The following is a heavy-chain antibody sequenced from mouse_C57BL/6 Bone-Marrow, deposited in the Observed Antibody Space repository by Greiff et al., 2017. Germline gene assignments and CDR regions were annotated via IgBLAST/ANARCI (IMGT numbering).Heavy chain of an antibody. J-gene: IGHJ1*03. D-gene: IGHD3-1*01. CDR1: GFNIKDDY. CDR3: TTRATDFDV. V-gene: IGHV14-4*01. Sequence: EVQLQQSGAELVRPGASVKLSCTASGFNIKDDYMHWVKQRPEQGLEWIGWIDPENGDTEYVSEFQGKATITADTSSNTAYLQLSSLTSEDTAVYYCTTRATDFDVWGTGTTVTVSS. CDR2: IDPENGDT.